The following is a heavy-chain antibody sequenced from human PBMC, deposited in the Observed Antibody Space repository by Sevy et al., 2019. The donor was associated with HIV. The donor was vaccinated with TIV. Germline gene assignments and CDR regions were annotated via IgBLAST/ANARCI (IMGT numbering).Heavy chain of an antibody. CDR1: GFTFSSYW. CDR3: ARVVLRYFDWLSD. J-gene: IGHJ4*02. V-gene: IGHV3-74*01. Sequence: GESLKISCAASGFTFSSYWMHWVRQAPGKGLVWVSRINSDGSSTSYADSVKGRFTISRDNAKNTLYLQMNSLRAEDTAVYYCARVVLRYFDWLSDWGQGTLVTVSS. D-gene: IGHD3-9*01. CDR2: INSDGSST.